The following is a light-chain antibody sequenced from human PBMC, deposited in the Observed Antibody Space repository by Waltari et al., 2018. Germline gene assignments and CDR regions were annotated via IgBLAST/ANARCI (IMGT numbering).Light chain of an antibody. CDR1: QTILYSPHNRNY. CDR2: WAS. V-gene: IGKV4-1*01. CDR3: QQYITTLT. J-gene: IGKJ4*01. Sequence: DFVMTQSPDSLAVSLGERATINCKSIQTILYSPHNRNYLAWYQQRPVQPPKVLIYWASVRASGVPDRFSGSGSGTDFTLTISSLQPEDVAVYYCQQYITTLTFGGGTKVEIK.